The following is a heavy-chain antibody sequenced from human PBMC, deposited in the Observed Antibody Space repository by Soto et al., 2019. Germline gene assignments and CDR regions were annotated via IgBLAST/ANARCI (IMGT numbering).Heavy chain of an antibody. CDR1: GGTFSSYA. CDR3: ARDPWRQRDPPGPFDP. V-gene: IGHV1-69*01. D-gene: IGHD6-25*01. Sequence: QVQLVQSGAEVKKPGSSVKVSCKASGGTFSSYAVNWVRQAPGQGLRWMGGIVPLFGTTNYAQKFQGRITITTDHSTSTAYMELSSLTSEDTAVYYCARDPWRQRDPPGPFDPWGQGTLVTVSS. J-gene: IGHJ5*02. CDR2: IVPLFGTT.